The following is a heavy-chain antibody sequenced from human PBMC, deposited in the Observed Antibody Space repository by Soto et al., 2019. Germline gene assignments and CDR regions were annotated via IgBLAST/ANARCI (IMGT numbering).Heavy chain of an antibody. Sequence: QVQLVESGGGVVQPGRSLRLSCAASGFTFSSYAMHWVRQAPGKGLEWVAVISYDGSNKYYADSVKGRFTISRDNSKXXXXXXXXXXXXXXXXXXXXXXXXXXYNXXXXXXYYYGMDVWGQGTTVTVSS. CDR2: ISYDGSNK. CDR3: XXXXXXYNXXXXXXYYYGMDV. V-gene: IGHV3-30-3*01. J-gene: IGHJ6*02. CDR1: GFTFSSYA. D-gene: IGHD1-1*01.